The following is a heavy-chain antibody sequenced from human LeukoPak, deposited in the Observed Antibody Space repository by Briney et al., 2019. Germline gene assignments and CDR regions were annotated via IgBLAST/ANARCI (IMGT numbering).Heavy chain of an antibody. D-gene: IGHD2-2*02. CDR2: INPNSGGT. J-gene: IGHJ5*02. CDR3: ARGDIVVLPAGIPHNWFDP. Sequence: ASVKVSCKASGYSFTGYYIHWVRQAPGQGLEWMGWINPNSGGTNYAQKFQGRVTMTRDTSISTAYMELSRLRSDDTAVYYCARGDIVVLPAGIPHNWFDPWGQGTLVAVSS. V-gene: IGHV1-2*02. CDR1: GYSFTGYY.